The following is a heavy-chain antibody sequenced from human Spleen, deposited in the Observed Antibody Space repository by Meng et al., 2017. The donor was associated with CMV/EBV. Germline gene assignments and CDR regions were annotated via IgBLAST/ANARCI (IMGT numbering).Heavy chain of an antibody. J-gene: IGHJ6*02. CDR2: ISNSGST. Sequence: SETLSLTCTVSGGSISRYYWSWIRQPPGKGLEWIGYISNSGSTSYNPSLKSRVNMSIATSENQFSLRLRSVTAADTAVYYCARVLSSYYGMDVWGQGTTVTVSS. V-gene: IGHV4-59*01. CDR3: ARVLSSYYGMDV. D-gene: IGHD2-15*01. CDR1: GGSISRYY.